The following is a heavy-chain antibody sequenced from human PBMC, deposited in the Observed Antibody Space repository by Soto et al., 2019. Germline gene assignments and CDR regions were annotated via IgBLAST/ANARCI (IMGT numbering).Heavy chain of an antibody. CDR3: AGGAELDLWYFDL. CDR1: GGSISSGDYY. J-gene: IGHJ2*01. Sequence: QVQLQESGPGLVKPSQTLSLTCTVSGGSISSGDYYWSWIRQPPGKGLEWVGYIYYSGSTYYNPSLTSRVTRSGDTSKNQFSLKLSSVTAAATAVYYCAGGAELDLWYFDLWGRGTLFTVSA. V-gene: IGHV4-30-4*01. D-gene: IGHD3-3*01. CDR2: IYYSGST.